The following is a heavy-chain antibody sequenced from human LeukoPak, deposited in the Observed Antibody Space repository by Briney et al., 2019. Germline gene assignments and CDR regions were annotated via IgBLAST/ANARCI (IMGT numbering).Heavy chain of an antibody. CDR2: IDPNSGVT. J-gene: IGHJ4*02. Sequence: ASVKVSCKASGYTLTDRYMHWVRQAPGQGLEWMGWIDPNSGVTTYAQKFQGRVSMTRDTSISTAYMELSSLTSDDTAIYYCARAHPRLWFGELLDGAFDYWVQGTLVTVSS. CDR1: GYTLTDRY. D-gene: IGHD3-10*01. V-gene: IGHV1-2*02. CDR3: ARAHPRLWFGELLDGAFDY.